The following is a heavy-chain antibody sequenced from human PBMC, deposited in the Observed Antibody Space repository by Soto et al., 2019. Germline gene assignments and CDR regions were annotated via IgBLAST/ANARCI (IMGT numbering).Heavy chain of an antibody. J-gene: IGHJ4*02. Sequence: QVQLVESGGGLVKPGGSLRLSCAASGFTFSDYYMSWIRQAPGKGLEWVSYISSSGSTIYYADSVKSRFTISRDNANNSLYLQMNSLRAEDTAVYYCARIMRAYCGGDCYFPYFDFWGQGTLVTVSS. CDR3: ARIMRAYCGGDCYFPYFDF. D-gene: IGHD2-21*02. CDR1: GFTFSDYY. CDR2: ISSSGSTI. V-gene: IGHV3-11*01.